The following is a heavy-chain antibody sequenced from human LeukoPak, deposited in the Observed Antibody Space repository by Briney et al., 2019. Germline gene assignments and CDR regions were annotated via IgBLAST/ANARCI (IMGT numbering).Heavy chain of an antibody. J-gene: IGHJ4*02. CDR3: ARDSGGTVIFDY. D-gene: IGHD4-11*01. CDR2: INHSGST. V-gene: IGHV4-34*01. CDR1: GGSFSGYY. Sequence: SETLSLTCAVCGGSFSGYYWSWIRQPPGKGLEWIGEINHSGSTNYNPSLKSRVTISVDTSKNQFSLKLSSVTAADTAVYYCARDSGGTVIFDYWGQGALVTVSS.